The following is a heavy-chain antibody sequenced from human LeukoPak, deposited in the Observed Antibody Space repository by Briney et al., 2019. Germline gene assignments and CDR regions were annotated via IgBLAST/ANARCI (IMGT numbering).Heavy chain of an antibody. J-gene: IGHJ3*02. CDR1: GFTFSSYA. D-gene: IGHD3-10*01. CDR2: ISVSGGNT. Sequence: GGSLRLSCAASGFTFSSYAMTWVRQAPGKGLEWVSDISVSGGNTYYADSVQGRFIISRDNSKNTLYLQMNSLRAEDTAVYYCAKGTMVRGVIPDGAFDIWGQGTMVTVSS. V-gene: IGHV3-23*01. CDR3: AKGTMVRGVIPDGAFDI.